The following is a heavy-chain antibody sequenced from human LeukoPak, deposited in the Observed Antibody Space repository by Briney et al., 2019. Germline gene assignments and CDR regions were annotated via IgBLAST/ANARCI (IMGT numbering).Heavy chain of an antibody. J-gene: IGHJ5*02. CDR1: GGSISRSY. D-gene: IGHD3-10*01. CDR2: IYGSGTI. Sequence: SETLSLTCTVSGGSISRSYWSWMRQPAGKGPEWIGRIYGSGTITYNPSLESRVTMSVDTSKNQFSLKLRSVTAADTAVYYCARPPMVRGVSWFDPWGQGTLVTVSS. CDR3: ARPPMVRGVSWFDP. V-gene: IGHV4-4*07.